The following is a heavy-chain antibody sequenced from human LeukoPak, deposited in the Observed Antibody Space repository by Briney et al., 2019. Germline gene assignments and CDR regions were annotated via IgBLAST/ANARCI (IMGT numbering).Heavy chain of an antibody. J-gene: IGHJ5*02. CDR2: IKQDGREK. CDR3: ARGGFRYFAP. V-gene: IGHV3-7*04. D-gene: IGHD3-16*02. CDR1: GFTFTNYW. Sequence: GGSLRLSCAASGFTFTNYWMSWVRQAPGKGLEWVANIKQDGREKYYVDSVKGRFSISRDDAKNSLYLQMNSLRAEDTAVYYCARGGFRYFAPWGQGTLVTVSS.